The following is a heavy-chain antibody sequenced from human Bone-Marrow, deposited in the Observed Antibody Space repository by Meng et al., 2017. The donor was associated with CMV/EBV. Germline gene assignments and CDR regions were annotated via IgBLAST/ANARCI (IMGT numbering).Heavy chain of an antibody. CDR1: GGSISSYY. V-gene: IGHV4-59*01. D-gene: IGHD5-18*01. CDR3: ARGSWIQGWGYFDY. Sequence: SETLSLTCTVSGGSISSYYWSWIRQPPGKGLEWIGHIYYSGSTNYNPSLKSRVTISVDTSKNQFSLKLSSVTAADTAVYYCARGSWIQGWGYFDYWGQGTLVTVSS. J-gene: IGHJ4*02. CDR2: IYYSGST.